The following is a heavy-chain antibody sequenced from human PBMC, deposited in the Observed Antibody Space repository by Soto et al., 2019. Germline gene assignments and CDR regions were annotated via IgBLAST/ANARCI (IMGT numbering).Heavy chain of an antibody. CDR2: IYHRGST. Sequence: QVQLQESGPGLVKPSGTLSLTCAVSGGSISSSNWWMWVRQPPGKGLEWIGEIYHRGSTNYNPSLKSRVTISVDKSKNQFSLKLSSVTAADTAVYYCASMRARYSYGFEGGMDVWGQGTTVTVSS. CDR3: ASMRARYSYGFEGGMDV. J-gene: IGHJ6*02. D-gene: IGHD5-18*01. V-gene: IGHV4-4*02. CDR1: GGSISSSNW.